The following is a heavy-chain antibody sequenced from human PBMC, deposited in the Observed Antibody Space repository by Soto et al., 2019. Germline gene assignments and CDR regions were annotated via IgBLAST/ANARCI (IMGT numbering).Heavy chain of an antibody. V-gene: IGHV6-1*01. Sequence: SQTPSLPCALSGVSVSSNSAAWNWIRQSPSRGLEWLGRTYYRSKWYNDYAVSVESRITINPDTSKNQFSLQLNSVTPEDTAVYYCARADTAMDLYYYYGMDVWGQGTTVTVSS. CDR2: TYYRSKWYN. D-gene: IGHD5-18*01. CDR1: GVSVSSNSAA. J-gene: IGHJ6*02. CDR3: ARADTAMDLYYYYGMDV.